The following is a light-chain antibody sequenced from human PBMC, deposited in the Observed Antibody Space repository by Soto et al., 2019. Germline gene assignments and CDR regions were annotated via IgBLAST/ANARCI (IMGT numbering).Light chain of an antibody. CDR2: GAS. J-gene: IGKJ3*01. V-gene: IGKV3-20*01. CDR3: QQYGSSPFT. Sequence: EIVLTQSAGSLSLSPGERATLSFRASQSVSSSYLAWYQQKPGQAPRLLIYGASSRATGIPDRFSGSGSGTDFTLTISRLEPEDFAVYYCQQYGSSPFTFGPGTKVDIK. CDR1: QSVSSSY.